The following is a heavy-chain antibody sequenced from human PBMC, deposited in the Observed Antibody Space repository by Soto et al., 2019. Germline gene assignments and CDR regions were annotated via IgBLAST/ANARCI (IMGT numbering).Heavy chain of an antibody. CDR2: IIPIFGTA. Sequence: QVQLVQSGAEVKKPVSSVKVSCKASGGTFSSYAISWVRQAPGQGLEWMGGIIPIFGTANYAQQFQGRVTITADESTSTDYMELSSLRSEDTAVYYCARESLEGGNFDYWGQGTLVTVSS. J-gene: IGHJ4*02. D-gene: IGHD2-15*01. CDR1: GGTFSSYA. V-gene: IGHV1-69*12. CDR3: ARESLEGGNFDY.